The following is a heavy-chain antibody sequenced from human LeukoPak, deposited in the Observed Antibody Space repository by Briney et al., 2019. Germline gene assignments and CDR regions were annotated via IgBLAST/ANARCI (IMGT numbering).Heavy chain of an antibody. CDR3: AKDILAAGLFFDY. CDR2: IQEDGSDK. CDR1: GFTFSDYW. D-gene: IGHD6-13*01. J-gene: IGHJ4*02. Sequence: PGGSLRLSCAGSGFTFSDYWMTWVRQAPGKGLEWVANIQEDGSDKQYVDSVKGRFTISRDNAKNSLFLQMNSLRAEDTAVYYCAKDILAAGLFFDYWGQGALVTVSS. V-gene: IGHV3-7*03.